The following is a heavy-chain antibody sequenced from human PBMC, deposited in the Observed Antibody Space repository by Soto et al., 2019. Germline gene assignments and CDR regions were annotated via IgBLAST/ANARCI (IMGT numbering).Heavy chain of an antibody. CDR3: ARDYGDYSLPDY. CDR1: GGSISSGGYY. Sequence: QVQLQESGPGLVKPSQTLSLTCTVSGGSISSGGYYWSWIRQHPGKGLEWIGYIYYSGRTYYNPSLKSRVTVTVDTSKNQFSLKVSSVTDADTAVYYWARDYGDYSLPDYWGQGTLVTVAS. D-gene: IGHD4-17*01. J-gene: IGHJ4*02. CDR2: IYYSGRT. V-gene: IGHV4-31*03.